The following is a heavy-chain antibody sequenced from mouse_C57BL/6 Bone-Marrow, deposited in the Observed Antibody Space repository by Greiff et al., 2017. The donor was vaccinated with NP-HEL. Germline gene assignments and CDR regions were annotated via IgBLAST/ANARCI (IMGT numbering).Heavy chain of an antibody. V-gene: IGHV14-4*01. CDR2: INPENGDT. CDR3: TTPLYGPFAY. J-gene: IGHJ3*01. Sequence: EVQLQQSGAELVRPGASVKLSCTASGFNIKDDYMHWVKQRPEQGLEWIGWINPENGDTEYASKFQGKATITADTSSNTAYLQLSSLTSEDTAVYYCTTPLYGPFAYWGQGTLVTVSA. CDR1: GFNIKDDY. D-gene: IGHD1-1*02.